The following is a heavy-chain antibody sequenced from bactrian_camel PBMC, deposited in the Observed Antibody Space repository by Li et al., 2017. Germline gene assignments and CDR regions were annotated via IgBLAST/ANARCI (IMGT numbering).Heavy chain of an antibody. D-gene: IGHD7*01. CDR2: IGNDASRT. V-gene: IGHV3S1*01. Sequence: HVQLVESGGGLVQPGGSLRLSCSASGFTFSSYWMYWVRQAPGKGLEWVSTIGNDASRTYYADFVKGRTTISKDIAKNMLYLQLNNLKSVDTAIYYCSKWWANWARGPRSPSP. CDR1: GFTFSSYW. J-gene: IGHJ4*01.